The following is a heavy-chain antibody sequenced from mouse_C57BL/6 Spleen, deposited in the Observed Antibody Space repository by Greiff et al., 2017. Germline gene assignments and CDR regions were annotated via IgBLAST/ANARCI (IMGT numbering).Heavy chain of an antibody. CDR3: ARKMITTAYYYAMDY. CDR2: IWSGGST. V-gene: IGHV2-2*01. J-gene: IGHJ4*01. Sequence: QVQLKQSGPGLVQPSQSLSITCTVSGFSLTSYGVHWVRQSPGKGLEWLGVIWSGGSTDYNAAFISRLSISKDNSKSQVFFKMNRLQADDTAIYYCARKMITTAYYYAMDYWGQGTSVTVSS. D-gene: IGHD2-4*01. CDR1: GFSLTSYG.